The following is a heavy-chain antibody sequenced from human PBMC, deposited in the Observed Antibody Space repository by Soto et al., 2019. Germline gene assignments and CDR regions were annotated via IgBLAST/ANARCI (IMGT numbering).Heavy chain of an antibody. CDR3: ARDRLLLGLAAGGTYNWFDP. CDR2: INPNSGGT. Sequence: ASVKVSCKASGYTFTDHYIHWVRQAPGQGLEWMGWINPNSGGTNYAQKFQGRVTMTGDTSISTAYMELTRLRSDDTAVYYCARDRLLLGLAAGGTYNWFDPWGQGTLVTVSS. J-gene: IGHJ5*02. D-gene: IGHD6-13*01. CDR1: GYTFTDHY. V-gene: IGHV1-2*02.